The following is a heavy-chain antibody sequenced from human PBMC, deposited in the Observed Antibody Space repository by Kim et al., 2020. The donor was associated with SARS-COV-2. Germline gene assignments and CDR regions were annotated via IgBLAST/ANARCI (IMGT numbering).Heavy chain of an antibody. CDR2: T. J-gene: IGHJ3*02. Sequence: TYYADSVKGRFTISRDNSKNTLYLQMNSLRAEDTAVYYCAKRSLDDAFDIWGQGTMVTVSS. CDR3: AKRSLDDAFDI. V-gene: IGHV3-23*01.